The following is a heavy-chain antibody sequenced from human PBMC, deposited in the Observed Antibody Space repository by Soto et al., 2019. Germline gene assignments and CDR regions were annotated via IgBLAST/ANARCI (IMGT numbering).Heavy chain of an antibody. Sequence: GGSLRLSCAASGFTFSNYWMSWVRQAPGKGLEWVANIKEDGSEKYYVDSVKGRFTISRDNAKNSLYLQMNSLRAEDTALYYCARERELYSRWGQGTQVTVSS. CDR1: GFTFSNYW. V-gene: IGHV3-7*01. D-gene: IGHD1-26*01. J-gene: IGHJ4*02. CDR3: ARERELYSR. CDR2: IKEDGSEK.